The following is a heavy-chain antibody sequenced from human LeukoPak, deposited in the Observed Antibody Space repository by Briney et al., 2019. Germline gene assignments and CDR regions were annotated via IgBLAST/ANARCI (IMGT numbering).Heavy chain of an antibody. D-gene: IGHD3-3*01. Sequence: GGSLRLSCAASGFTFSSYGMHWVRQAPGKGLEWVAVIWYDGSNKYYADSVKGRFTISRDNSKNTLYLQMNSLRAEDTAVYYCARVSSSYYDFWSGYSRVAFDIWGQGTMVTVSS. J-gene: IGHJ3*02. CDR1: GFTFSSYG. V-gene: IGHV3-33*01. CDR3: ARVSSSYYDFWSGYSRVAFDI. CDR2: IWYDGSNK.